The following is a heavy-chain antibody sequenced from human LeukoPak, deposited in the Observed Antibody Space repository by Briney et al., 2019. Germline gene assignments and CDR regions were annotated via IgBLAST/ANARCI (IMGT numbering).Heavy chain of an antibody. CDR1: GFTFNSYN. J-gene: IGHJ4*02. V-gene: IGHV3-23*01. D-gene: IGHD1-7*01. CDR3: AKDGKTRNWNYFQAKPVY. CDR2: ISGSGGGT. Sequence: GGSLRLSCAASGFTFNSYNMNWVRQAPGKGLEWVSGISGSGGGTYYADSVKGRFSISRDISKNTLYLQMNSLRAEDTAIYYCAKDGKTRNWNYFQAKPVYWGQGTLVTVSS.